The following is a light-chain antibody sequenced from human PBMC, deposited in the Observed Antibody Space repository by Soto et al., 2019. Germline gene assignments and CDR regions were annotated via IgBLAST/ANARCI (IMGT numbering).Light chain of an antibody. J-gene: IGKJ4*01. Sequence: DIQMTQPPSTLSASVGDRVTITCRASQSISSWLAWYQQKPGKAPKLLIYAASSLQSGVPSRFSGGGSGTDFTLTISSLQPEDFATYSXXQXXXXXLTFXXGTKVDIK. CDR2: AAS. CDR1: QSISSW. CDR3: XQXXXXXLT. V-gene: IGKV1-5*01.